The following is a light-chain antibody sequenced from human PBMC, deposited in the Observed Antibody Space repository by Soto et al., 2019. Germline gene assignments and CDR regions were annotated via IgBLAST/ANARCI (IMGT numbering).Light chain of an antibody. CDR2: GAS. V-gene: IGKV3-15*01. Sequence: MTQSPSSLSASVGDRATLSCGASQSVSGNYLAWYQQKPGQAPRLLIYGASTRATGIPARFSGSGSGTEFTLTISSLQSEDFAVYYCQQYNNWPRTFGQGTKVDVK. CDR1: QSVSGN. CDR3: QQYNNWPRT. J-gene: IGKJ1*01.